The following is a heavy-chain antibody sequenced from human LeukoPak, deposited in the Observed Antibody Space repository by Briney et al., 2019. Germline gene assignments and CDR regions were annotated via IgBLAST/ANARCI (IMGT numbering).Heavy chain of an antibody. V-gene: IGHV3-48*03. CDR1: GFTFSSYE. Sequence: PGGSLRLSCAASGFTFSSYEMNWARQAPGKGLEWVSYISSSGSTIYYADSVKGRFTISRDNAKNSLYLQMNSLRAEDTAVYYCARLARDDYGDYDAFDIWGQGTMVTVSS. CDR3: ARLARDDYGDYDAFDI. D-gene: IGHD4-17*01. J-gene: IGHJ3*02. CDR2: ISSSGSTI.